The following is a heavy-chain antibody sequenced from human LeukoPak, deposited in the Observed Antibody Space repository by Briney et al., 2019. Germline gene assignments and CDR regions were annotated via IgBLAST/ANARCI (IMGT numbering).Heavy chain of an antibody. V-gene: IGHV1-2*02. CDR2: INPNSGGT. D-gene: IGHD3-3*01. CDR3: ARDRFTRTLRFDP. J-gene: IGHJ5*02. Sequence: GASVKVSCKASGYTFTGYYMHWVRQAPGQGLEWMGWINPNSGGTNYAQKFQGRVTMTRDTSISTAYMELSRLRSDDTAVYYCARDRFTRTLRFDPWGQGTLVTASS. CDR1: GYTFTGYY.